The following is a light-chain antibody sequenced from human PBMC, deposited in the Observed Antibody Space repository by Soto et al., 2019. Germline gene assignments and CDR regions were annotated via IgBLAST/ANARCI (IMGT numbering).Light chain of an antibody. CDR1: SSDVGSYNL. V-gene: IGLV2-23*02. J-gene: IGLJ2*01. CDR3: CSYAGSTTLL. Sequence: QSALTQPASVSGSPGQSITISCTGTSSDVGSYNLVSWYQQHPGKAPKLMISGVTKRPSGVSDRFSGSKSGNTASLTISGLQAEDEAYYYCCSYAGSTTLLFGGGTKVTVL. CDR2: GVT.